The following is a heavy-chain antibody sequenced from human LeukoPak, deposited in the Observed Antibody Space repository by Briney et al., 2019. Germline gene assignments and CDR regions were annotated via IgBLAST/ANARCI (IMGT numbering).Heavy chain of an antibody. CDR2: IYYSGST. D-gene: IGHD3-10*01. Sequence: PSETLSLTCTVSGGSISSSRDYWAWLRQPPGKGLEWIGYIYYSGSTNYNPSLKSRVTISVDTSKNQFSLKLTSVTAADTAVYYCARNTPGRYYYMDVWGKGTTVTVSS. CDR3: ARNTPGRYYYMDV. CDR1: GGSISSSRDY. J-gene: IGHJ6*03. V-gene: IGHV4-61*05.